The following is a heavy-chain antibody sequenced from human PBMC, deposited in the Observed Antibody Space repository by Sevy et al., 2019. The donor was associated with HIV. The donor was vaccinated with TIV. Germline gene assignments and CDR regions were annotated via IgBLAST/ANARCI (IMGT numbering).Heavy chain of an antibody. CDR2: IIPIFGTA. D-gene: IGHD6-13*01. V-gene: IGHV1-69*06. Sequence: ASVKVSCKASGGTFSSYAISWVRQAPGQGLEWMGGIIPIFGTANYAQKFQGRVTITADKSTSTAYMELSSLRSEDTXXXXXXXXXXXXXGTSGFDYWGQGTLVTVSS. CDR1: GGTFSSYA. J-gene: IGHJ4*02. CDR3: XXXXXXXXGTSGFDY.